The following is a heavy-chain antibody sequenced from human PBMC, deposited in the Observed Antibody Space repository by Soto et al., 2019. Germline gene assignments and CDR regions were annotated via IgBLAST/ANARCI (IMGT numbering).Heavy chain of an antibody. J-gene: IGHJ4*02. CDR3: ARVRLGYFDY. V-gene: IGHV4-61*01. CDR2: IYYSGST. CDR1: GGSVSSGSYY. D-gene: IGHD6-6*01. Sequence: PSETLSLTCTVSGGSVSSGSYYWSWIRQPPGKGLEWIGYIYYSGSTNYNPPLKSRVTISVDTSKNQFSLKLSSVTAADTAVYYCARVRLGYFDYWGQGTLVTVSS.